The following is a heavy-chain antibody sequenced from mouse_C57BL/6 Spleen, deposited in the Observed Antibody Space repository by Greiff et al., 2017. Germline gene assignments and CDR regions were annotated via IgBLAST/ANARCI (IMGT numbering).Heavy chain of an antibody. CDR1: GFTFSDYG. D-gene: IGHD1-1*01. V-gene: IGHV5-17*01. J-gene: IGHJ4*01. CDR2: ISSGSSTI. Sequence: EVMLVESGGGLVKPGGSLKLSCAASGFTFSDYGLHWVRQAPEKGLEWVAYISSGSSTIYYADTVKGRFTISRDNAKNTLFMQMTSLRSEDTAMYYFARNDYYGSSYAMAYWGQGTSVTVSS. CDR3: ARNDYYGSSYAMAY.